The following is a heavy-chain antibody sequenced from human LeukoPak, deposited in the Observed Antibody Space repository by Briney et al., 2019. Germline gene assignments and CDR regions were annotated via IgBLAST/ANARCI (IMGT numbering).Heavy chain of an antibody. J-gene: IGHJ4*02. Sequence: GGSLRLSCAASGFTFSSYAMHWVRQAPGKGLEWVALISYDGSDKKYADSVKGRFTVSRDNSKNTLYLQMHSLKVEDTAVYYCARDYPADYWGQGTLVTVSS. CDR2: ISYDGSDK. CDR3: ARDYPADY. CDR1: GFTFSSYA. V-gene: IGHV3-30-3*01.